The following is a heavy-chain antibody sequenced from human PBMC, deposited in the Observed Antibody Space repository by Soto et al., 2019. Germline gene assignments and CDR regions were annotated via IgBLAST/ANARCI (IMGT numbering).Heavy chain of an antibody. CDR2: ITRDGYNK. Sequence: ESGGGVVQPGRSLRLSCAGSGFIFKNYALNWVRQAPGKGLEWVASITRDGYNKYYADSVKGRFTISRDNSRDTLSLQMTALRTEDSSIYYCTKSSGGSSSVGMDYWGQGTRVTVSS. J-gene: IGHJ4*02. CDR3: TKSSGGSSSVGMDY. V-gene: IGHV3-30*04. D-gene: IGHD6-6*01. CDR1: GFIFKNYA.